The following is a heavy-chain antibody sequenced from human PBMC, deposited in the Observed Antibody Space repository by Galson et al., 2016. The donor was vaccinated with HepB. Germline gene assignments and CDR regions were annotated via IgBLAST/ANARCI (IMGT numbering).Heavy chain of an antibody. CDR2: LIPMFGTG. CDR1: GGTFSSYA. CDR3: AMGRGDCNSPSCYSALDS. V-gene: IGHV1-69*13. Sequence: SVKVSCKASGGTFSSYAISWVRQAPGQGLEWMGGLIPMFGTGQYAQRFQGRVTINADEPTRTAHMEVGSLRSEDTAVYYCAMGRGDCNSPSCYSALDSWGQGTLVIVSS. D-gene: IGHD2-2*01. J-gene: IGHJ4*02.